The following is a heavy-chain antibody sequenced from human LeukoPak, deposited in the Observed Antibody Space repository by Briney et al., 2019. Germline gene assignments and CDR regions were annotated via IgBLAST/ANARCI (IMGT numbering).Heavy chain of an antibody. Sequence: AGGSLRLSCAASGFTFSNAWMNWVRQAPGKGLEWVGRIKSKTDGGTTDYAAPVKGRFTISRNDSKNTLYLQMNSLKTEDTAVYYCTTYDSSGDYFDYWGQGTLVTVSS. J-gene: IGHJ4*02. CDR3: TTYDSSGDYFDY. V-gene: IGHV3-15*07. CDR1: GFTFSNAW. D-gene: IGHD3-22*01. CDR2: IKSKTDGGTT.